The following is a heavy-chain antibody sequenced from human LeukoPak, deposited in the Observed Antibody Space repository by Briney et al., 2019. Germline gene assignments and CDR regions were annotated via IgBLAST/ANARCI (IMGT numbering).Heavy chain of an antibody. V-gene: IGHV4-4*07. D-gene: IGHD3-10*01. CDR1: GGSISSYY. CDR2: IHTSGST. CDR3: ARDGYYFGSGRGWFDP. Sequence: SETLSLTCTVSGGSISSYYWSWIRQPAGKGLEWIGRIHTSGSTNYNPSLKSRVTISVDTSKNQFSLKLSSVTAADTAVYYCARDGYYFGSGRGWFDPWGQGTLVTVSS. J-gene: IGHJ5*02.